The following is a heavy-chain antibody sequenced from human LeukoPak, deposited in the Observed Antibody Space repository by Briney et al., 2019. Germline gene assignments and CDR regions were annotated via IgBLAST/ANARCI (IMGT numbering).Heavy chain of an antibody. V-gene: IGHV3-23*01. J-gene: IGHJ4*02. D-gene: IGHD6-19*01. CDR2: ISGSGGST. CDR1: GFTFSSYA. CDR3: AKDLHLGVYSSGSFFDY. Sequence: PGGSLRLSCAASGFTFSSYAMSWVRQAPGKGLEWVSAISGSGGSTYYADSVKGRFTISRDNSKNTLYLQMNSLRAEDTAVYYCAKDLHLGVYSSGSFFDYWGQGTLVTVSS.